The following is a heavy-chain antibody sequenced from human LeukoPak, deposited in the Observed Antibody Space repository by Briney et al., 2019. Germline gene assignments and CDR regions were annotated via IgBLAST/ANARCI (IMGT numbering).Heavy chain of an antibody. D-gene: IGHD2-21*02. Sequence: GGSLRLSCAASGFTFSSYSMNWVRQAPGKGLEWVSSISSSSSYIYYADSVKGRFTISRGNAKNSPYLQMNSLKTEDTAVYYCTTLLIFRGDGYWGQGTLVTVSS. CDR2: ISSSSSYI. CDR1: GFTFSSYS. V-gene: IGHV3-21*04. CDR3: TTLLIFRGDGY. J-gene: IGHJ4*02.